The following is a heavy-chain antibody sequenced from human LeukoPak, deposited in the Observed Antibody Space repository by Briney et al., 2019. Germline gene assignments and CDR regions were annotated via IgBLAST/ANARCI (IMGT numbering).Heavy chain of an antibody. Sequence: SETLSLTCTVSGYSISSGYFWGWMRQPAGKGLEWIGNIFYSGSTYYSPSVKSRVTISLDTSRNQFSLKLNSVTAADTAVYYCAKSNGYGLVDIWGQGTMVTVSS. J-gene: IGHJ3*02. CDR2: IFYSGST. CDR1: GYSISSGYF. V-gene: IGHV4-38-2*02. CDR3: AKSNGYGLVDI. D-gene: IGHD3-10*01.